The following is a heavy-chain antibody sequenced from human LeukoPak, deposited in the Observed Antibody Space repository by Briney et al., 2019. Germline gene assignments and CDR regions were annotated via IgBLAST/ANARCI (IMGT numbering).Heavy chain of an antibody. J-gene: IGHJ4*02. CDR1: GYSFTSYC. D-gene: IGHD2-2*01. CDR2: IYPGDSDT. Sequence: GESMKISCKGAGYSFTSYCIGWLRQLPGKDLEWMGGIYPGDSDTCYSPSLQGQVTISADKSISTAYLQWSSLKASDTAMYYCAVSSSTSCYDYWGQGTLVTVSS. CDR3: AVSSSTSCYDY. V-gene: IGHV5-51*01.